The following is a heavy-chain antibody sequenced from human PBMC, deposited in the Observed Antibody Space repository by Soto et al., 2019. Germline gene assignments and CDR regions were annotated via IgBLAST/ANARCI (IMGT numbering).Heavy chain of an antibody. CDR2: INYVGRTS. V-gene: IGHV4-59*01. J-gene: IGHJ4*02. D-gene: IGHD3-10*01. CDR1: GDSMSCFY. CDR3: ARFRRNYFDY. Sequence: SETLSLTCTVSGDSMSCFYWSWIRQTPGKGLEWIGYINYVGRTSYYSPSLQSRVTISLDSSKNQFSLILSSMTAADTAVFFCARFRRNYFDYWGQGTQVTVSS.